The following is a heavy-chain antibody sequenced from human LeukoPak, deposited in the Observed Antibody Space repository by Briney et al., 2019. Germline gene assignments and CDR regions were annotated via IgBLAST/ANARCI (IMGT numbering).Heavy chain of an antibody. J-gene: IGHJ5*02. D-gene: IGHD2-2*01. V-gene: IGHV5-10-1*01. Sequence: GESLKISYKGSGCSFTSYWISWVRQMPGKGLEWMGRIDPSDSYTNYSPSFQGHVTISADKSISTAYLQWSSLKASDTAMYYCARGGYCSSSSCRNWFDPWGQGTLVTVSS. CDR1: GCSFTSYW. CDR3: ARGGYCSSSSCRNWFDP. CDR2: IDPSDSYT.